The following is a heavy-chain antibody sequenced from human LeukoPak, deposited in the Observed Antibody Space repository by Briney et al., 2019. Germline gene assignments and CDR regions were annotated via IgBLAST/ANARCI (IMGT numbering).Heavy chain of an antibody. CDR2: ISYDGSNK. CDR1: GFTFSSYG. CDR3: AKRQDYYGSGSYYNLLDY. J-gene: IGHJ4*02. Sequence: PGRSLRLSCAASGFTFSSYGMHWVRQAPGKGLEWVAVISYDGSNKCYADSVKGRFTISRDNSKNTLYLQMNSLRAEDTAVYYCAKRQDYYGSGSYYNLLDYWGQGTLVTVSS. V-gene: IGHV3-30*18. D-gene: IGHD3-10*01.